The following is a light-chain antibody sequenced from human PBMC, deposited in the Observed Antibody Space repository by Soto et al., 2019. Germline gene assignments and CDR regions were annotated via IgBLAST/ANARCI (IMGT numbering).Light chain of an antibody. CDR1: QSVNNN. Sequence: EIILTQSPASLSVSPGERATLSCRASQSVNNNLAWYQQKPGQAPRLLIYGASTRATGIPGRFRGSGSGTEFTLTITSLQSEDFAVYFWQQYNNLPPDTFGQGTKLEIK. CDR3: QQYNNLPPDT. J-gene: IGKJ2*01. CDR2: GAS. V-gene: IGKV3-15*01.